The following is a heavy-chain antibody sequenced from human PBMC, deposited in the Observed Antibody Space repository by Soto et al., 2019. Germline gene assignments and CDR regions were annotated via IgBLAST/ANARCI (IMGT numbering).Heavy chain of an antibody. V-gene: IGHV3-9*01. Sequence: EVQLVESGGGLVQPGNSLRLSCAGSGFTFDDYAMHWVRQAPGKGLEWVSGISYNSGSVGYADSVSGRFTISRDRAKNALYLEMNSLKTEDTAFYYCSISKVGFWRGYYSDRAFDHWGQGTLVTVSS. CDR3: SISKVGFWRGYYSDRAFDH. CDR1: GFTFDDYA. J-gene: IGHJ4*02. CDR2: ISYNSGSV. D-gene: IGHD3-3*01.